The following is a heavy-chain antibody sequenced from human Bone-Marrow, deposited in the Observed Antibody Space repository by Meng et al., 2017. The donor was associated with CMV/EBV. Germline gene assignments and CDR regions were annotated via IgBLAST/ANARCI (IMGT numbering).Heavy chain of an antibody. J-gene: IGHJ4*02. V-gene: IGHV3-7*03. Sequence: GGSLRLSCAASGFTFSGYWVTWVRQAPGKGLEWVANIKEDGSEKYYVDAVKGRFTISRDNAKNSLYLQMNSLRAEDTAVYYCAREPRGIVATTYFDYWGQGTLVTVSS. CDR3: AREPRGIVATTYFDY. CDR2: IKEDGSEK. CDR1: GFTFSGYW. D-gene: IGHD5-12*01.